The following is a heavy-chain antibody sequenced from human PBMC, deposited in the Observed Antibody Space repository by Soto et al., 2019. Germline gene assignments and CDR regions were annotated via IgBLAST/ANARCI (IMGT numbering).Heavy chain of an antibody. CDR2: LYSGGAT. CDR1: GFTVSNNY. CDR3: ARDGTYNWV. D-gene: IGHD1-1*01. Sequence: EVQLVESGGGLVQPGGSLRLSCAASGFTVSNNYMRWVRQAPGKGLEWVSLLYSGGATYYEDSVKGRFTISRENSKTTLYLQMNSLRAEDTAVYYCARDGTYNWVGGQGILVTVSS. V-gene: IGHV3-66*01. J-gene: IGHJ4*02.